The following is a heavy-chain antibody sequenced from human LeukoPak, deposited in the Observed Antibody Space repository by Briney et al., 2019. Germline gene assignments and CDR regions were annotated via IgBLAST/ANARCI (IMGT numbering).Heavy chain of an antibody. CDR3: ARAMKDSYYDFWSGNNWFDP. CDR2: INSDGSST. V-gene: IGHV3-74*01. D-gene: IGHD3-3*01. CDR1: GFTFSSYW. Sequence: GGSLRLSCAASGFTFSSYWMHWVRHAPGKGLVWVSRINSDGSSTSYADSVKGRFTISRDNAKNTLYLQMNSLRAEDTAVYYCARAMKDSYYDFWSGNNWFDPGGQGTLVTVS. J-gene: IGHJ5*02.